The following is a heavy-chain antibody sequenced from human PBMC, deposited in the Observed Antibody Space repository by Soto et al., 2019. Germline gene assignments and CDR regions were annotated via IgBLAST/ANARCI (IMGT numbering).Heavy chain of an antibody. CDR1: GYTFTGYY. J-gene: IGHJ6*02. CDR2: INPNSGGT. D-gene: IGHD2-2*01. Sequence: ASVKVSCKASGYTFTGYYMHWVRQAPGQGLEWMGWINPNSGGTNYAQKFQGWVTMTRDTSISTAYMELSRLRSDDTAVYYCARGDVVPAASTRRYYYYYGMDVWGQGTTVTVSS. CDR3: ARGDVVPAASTRRYYYYYGMDV. V-gene: IGHV1-2*04.